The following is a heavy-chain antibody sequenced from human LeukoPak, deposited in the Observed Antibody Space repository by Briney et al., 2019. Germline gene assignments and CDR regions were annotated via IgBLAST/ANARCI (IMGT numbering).Heavy chain of an antibody. CDR2: IWSDASEK. CDR1: GFTFSTYG. J-gene: IGHJ4*02. D-gene: IGHD1-26*01. Sequence: GRSLRLSCAASGFTFSTYGMHWVRLAPGRGLEWVAIIWSDASEKYHGDSVKGRFTISRDNSNNTVSLQMNSLRAEDTAVYYCARRGSGTYNFDSWGQGTLVTVSS. CDR3: ARRGSGTYNFDS. V-gene: IGHV3-33*03.